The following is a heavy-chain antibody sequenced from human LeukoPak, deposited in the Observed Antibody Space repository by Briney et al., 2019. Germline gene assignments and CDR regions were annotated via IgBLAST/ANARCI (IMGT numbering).Heavy chain of an antibody. CDR3: ARDGTAAGLYFDL. CDR2: IKQDGGEK. D-gene: IGHD6-13*01. V-gene: IGHV3-7*01. CDR1: GFTFSSYW. Sequence: GGSLRLSCAVSGFTFSSYWMNWVRQAPGKGLEWVASIKQDGGEKSYVDSVKGRFTISRDNAKDSLYLQMSSLRAEDTAVYYCARDGTAAGLYFDLWGQGTLVTVSS. J-gene: IGHJ4*01.